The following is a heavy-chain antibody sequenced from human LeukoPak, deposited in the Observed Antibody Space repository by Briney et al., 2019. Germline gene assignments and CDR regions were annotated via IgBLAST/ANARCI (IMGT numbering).Heavy chain of an antibody. D-gene: IGHD3-9*01. CDR2: INHSGST. CDR1: GGSFSGYY. J-gene: IGHJ4*02. CDR3: ARALDILTGTFDY. Sequence: SETLSLTCAVYGGSFSGYYWSWIRQPPGKGLEWIGEINHSGSTNYNPSLKSRVTISVGTSKNQFSLKLSSVTAADTAVYYCARALDILTGTFDYWGRGTLVTVSS. V-gene: IGHV4-34*01.